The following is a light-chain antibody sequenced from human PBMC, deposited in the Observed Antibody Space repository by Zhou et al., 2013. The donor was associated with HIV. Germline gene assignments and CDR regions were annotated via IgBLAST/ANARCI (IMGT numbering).Light chain of an antibody. V-gene: IGKV3-11*01. CDR3: QQRSNWPPIT. CDR1: HTISANY. Sequence: EIVLTQSPGTLSLSPGERATLSCRASHTISANYLAWYQQKPGQAPRLLIYDASNRATGIPARFSGSGSGTDFTLTISSLEPEDFAVYYCQQRSNWPPITFGQGTRLEIK. CDR2: DAS. J-gene: IGKJ5*01.